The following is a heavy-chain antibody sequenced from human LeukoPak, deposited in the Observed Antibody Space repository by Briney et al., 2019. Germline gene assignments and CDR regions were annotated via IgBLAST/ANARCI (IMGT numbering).Heavy chain of an antibody. V-gene: IGHV3-21*01. CDR1: GFTFSSYS. Sequence: PGGSLRLSCAASGFTFSSYSMSWVRQAPGKGLEWVSSISGSSTYIYYAGSVKGRFTISRDNAKNSLYLQMNRLRAEDTAVYYCARDPYRTDAVYWGQGTLVTVSS. D-gene: IGHD1-1*01. CDR2: ISGSSTYI. CDR3: ARDPYRTDAVY. J-gene: IGHJ4*02.